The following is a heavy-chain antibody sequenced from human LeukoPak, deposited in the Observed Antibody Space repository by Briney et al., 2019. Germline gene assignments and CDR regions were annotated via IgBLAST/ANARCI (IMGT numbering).Heavy chain of an antibody. CDR1: GGSISSYY. CDR2: IYTSGST. Sequence: SETLSLTCTVSGGSISSYYWSWIRQPAGKGLGWIGRIYTSGSTNYNPSLKSRVTISVDKSKNQFSLKLSSVTAADTAVYYCARMADGGWFDPWGQGTLVTVSS. V-gene: IGHV4-4*07. CDR3: ARMADGGWFDP. J-gene: IGHJ5*02. D-gene: IGHD3-10*01.